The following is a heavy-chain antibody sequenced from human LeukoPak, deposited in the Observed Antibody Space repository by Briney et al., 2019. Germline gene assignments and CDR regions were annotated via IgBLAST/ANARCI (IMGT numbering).Heavy chain of an antibody. Sequence: SETLSLTCAVYGGSFSGYYWSWIRQPAGKGLEWIGRIYTSGSTNYNPSLKSRVTISVDTSKNQFSLKLSSVTAADTAVYYCARDLSRSGYYASYNWFDPWGQGTLVTVSS. J-gene: IGHJ5*02. CDR3: ARDLSRSGYYASYNWFDP. D-gene: IGHD3-22*01. V-gene: IGHV4-4*07. CDR2: IYTSGST. CDR1: GGSFSGYY.